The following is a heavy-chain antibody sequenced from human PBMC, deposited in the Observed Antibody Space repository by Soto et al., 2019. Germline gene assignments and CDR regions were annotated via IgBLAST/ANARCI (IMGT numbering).Heavy chain of an antibody. J-gene: IGHJ4*02. CDR1: DGSTNSGGYY. Sequence: QVQLQESGPGLVKPSQTLSLTCTVSDGSTNSGGYYWSWIRQHPGKGLEWIGFIHYGGSTLYNPSLKSRVTISLETSKSYFSLELSSVTAADTAVYYCVRDPTVTTGGSWGQGTLVTVSS. D-gene: IGHD4-17*01. V-gene: IGHV4-31*03. CDR3: VRDPTVTTGGS. CDR2: IHYGGST.